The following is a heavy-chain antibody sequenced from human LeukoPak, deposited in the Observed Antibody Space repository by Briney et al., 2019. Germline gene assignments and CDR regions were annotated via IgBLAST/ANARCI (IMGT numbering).Heavy chain of an antibody. CDR1: GFTFRNYS. D-gene: IGHD3-3*01. CDR2: ISSGSSAT. V-gene: IGHV3-48*02. CDR3: ARGGYDVLSGYYTMVDY. J-gene: IGHJ4*02. Sequence: PGGSLGLSWAASGFTFRNYSMNWVRQAPGKGLEWVSYISSGSSATYYAASEKGRFTVSRDNAKHLLYLQMNSLRDDDAAVYYCARGGYDVLSGYYTMVDYWGQGTLVTVSS.